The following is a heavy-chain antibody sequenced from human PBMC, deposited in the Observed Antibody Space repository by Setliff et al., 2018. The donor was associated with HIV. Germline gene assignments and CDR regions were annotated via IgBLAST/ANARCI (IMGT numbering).Heavy chain of an antibody. J-gene: IGHJ4*02. V-gene: IGHV4-38-2*02. CDR2: IYHSGST. D-gene: IGHD6-19*01. Sequence: TSETLSLTCIVSGYSISSGYYWGWIRQPPGKGLEWIGTIYHSGSTNYNPSLKSRVTISVDTSKNQFSLNMTSVTAADTAVYYCARRSGWSLDYWGQGTLVTVSS. CDR3: ARRSGWSLDY. CDR1: GYSISSGYY.